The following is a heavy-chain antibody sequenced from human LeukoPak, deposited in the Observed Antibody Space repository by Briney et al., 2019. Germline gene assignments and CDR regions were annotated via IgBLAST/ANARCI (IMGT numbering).Heavy chain of an antibody. D-gene: IGHD6-19*01. Sequence: GGSLRLSCAASGFTFSSYAMSWVRQAPGKGLEWVSAISGSGGSTYYADSVKGRFTISSDNSKNTLYLQMNSLRAEDTAVYYCAKSSSVAGYYYYYYMDVWGKGTTVTVSS. CDR2: ISGSGGST. CDR1: GFTFSSYA. J-gene: IGHJ6*03. V-gene: IGHV3-23*01. CDR3: AKSSSVAGYYYYYYMDV.